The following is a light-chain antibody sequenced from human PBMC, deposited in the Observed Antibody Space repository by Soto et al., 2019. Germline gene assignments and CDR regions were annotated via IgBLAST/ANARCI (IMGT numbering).Light chain of an antibody. CDR3: GTWDNSLSAWV. CDR1: SSNIGNGY. V-gene: IGLV1-51*01. J-gene: IGLJ3*02. CDR2: DNN. Sequence: QSVLTQPPSVSAAPGQKVSISCSGSSSNIGNGYVSWYQKFPGTAPKLLIYDNNKRPSGIPDRFSGSRSGTSATLGITGLQTGDEADYYCGTWDNSLSAWVCGGGTQLTVL.